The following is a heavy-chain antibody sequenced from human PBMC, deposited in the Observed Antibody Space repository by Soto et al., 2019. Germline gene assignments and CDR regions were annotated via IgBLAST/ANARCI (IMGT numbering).Heavy chain of an antibody. CDR3: ARDPAWFGAKYTDY. J-gene: IGHJ4*02. Sequence: GASVKVSCKASGYTFTSYGISWVRQAPGQGLEWMGWISAYNGNTNYAQKLQGRVTMTTDTSTSTAYMELRSLRSDDTAVYYCARDPAWFGAKYTDYWGQGTLVTVSS. CDR1: GYTFTSYG. D-gene: IGHD3-10*01. CDR2: ISAYNGNT. V-gene: IGHV1-18*01.